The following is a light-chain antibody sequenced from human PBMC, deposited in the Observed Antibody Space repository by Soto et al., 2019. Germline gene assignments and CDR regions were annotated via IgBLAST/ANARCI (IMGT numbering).Light chain of an antibody. CDR2: EGS. CDR3: CSYVGSRTSSYV. V-gene: IGLV2-23*01. J-gene: IGLJ1*01. CDR1: SSDVGTYNL. Sequence: QSALTQPASVSGSPGQSITISCTGTSSDVGTYNLVSWYQQHPGKAPKLMIYEGSKRPSGVSNRFSGSKSGNTASLTISGLQAEDDADYYCCSYVGSRTSSYVFGTGTKLTVL.